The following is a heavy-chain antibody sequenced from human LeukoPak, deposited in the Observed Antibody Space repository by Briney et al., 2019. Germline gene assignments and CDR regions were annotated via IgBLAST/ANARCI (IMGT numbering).Heavy chain of an antibody. CDR1: GFTFSEYY. CDR3: ARGGAHGMDV. J-gene: IGHJ6*02. V-gene: IGHV3-11*01. D-gene: IGHD1-26*01. Sequence: GGSRRLSCAASGFTFSEYYMTWIRQAPGKGLEWVSYISGVYDNIFYGNSVKGRFTISRDNAKKSVYLQMNSLRAEDTAVYYCARGGAHGMDVWGQGTTVTVSS. CDR2: ISGVYDNI.